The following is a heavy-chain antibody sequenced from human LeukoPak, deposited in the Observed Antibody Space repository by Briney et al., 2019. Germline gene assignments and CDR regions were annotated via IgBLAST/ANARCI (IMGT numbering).Heavy chain of an antibody. D-gene: IGHD6-13*01. CDR2: ITGSGGNT. CDR3: AKAASSSWPSYYYGMDV. V-gene: IGHV3-23*01. Sequence: PGGSLRLSCAASGFSFSSYAMNWVRQAPGKGLEWVSVITGSGGNTYYADSVKGRFTISKDNSKNTVYLQTSSLRVDDTAVYYCAKAASSSWPSYYYGMDVWGQGTTVTVSS. J-gene: IGHJ6*02. CDR1: GFSFSSYA.